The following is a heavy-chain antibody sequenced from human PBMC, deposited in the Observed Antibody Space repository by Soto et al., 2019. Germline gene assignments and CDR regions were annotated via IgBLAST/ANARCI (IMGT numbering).Heavy chain of an antibody. Sequence: QLQLQESGPGLVKPSETLSLTCTVSGDSISTGNSISSYFWSWIRQPPGKGLERIGYIYYTGRTNSTPPLRNGVTIPPSRSTNHYSRTLTCMTASDTAAYFWAGGVRGGSEYFDYCGKATLVTVSS. CDR3: AGGVRGGSEYFDY. V-gene: IGHV4-61*05. J-gene: IGHJ4*02. CDR2: IYYTGRT. D-gene: IGHD3-16*01. CDR1: GDSISTGNSISSYF.